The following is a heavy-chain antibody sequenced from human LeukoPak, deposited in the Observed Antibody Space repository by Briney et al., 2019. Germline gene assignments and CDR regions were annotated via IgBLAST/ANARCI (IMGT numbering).Heavy chain of an antibody. J-gene: IGHJ4*02. CDR2: IYYSET. CDR3: VRGGTIFGVIIDY. V-gene: IGHV4-59*01. Sequence: SETLSLTCSVSGASISSYYWSWIRQSPGKGLEWIGNIYYSETNYNPSLKSRVIISADTSKNQFSLRLTSVTAADTAVYYCVRGGTIFGVIIDYWGQGTLVTVSS. D-gene: IGHD3-3*01. CDR1: GASISSYY.